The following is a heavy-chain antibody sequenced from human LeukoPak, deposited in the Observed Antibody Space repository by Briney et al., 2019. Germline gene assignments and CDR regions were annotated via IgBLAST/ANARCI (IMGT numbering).Heavy chain of an antibody. Sequence: ASVKVSCKASGYTFTGYYMHWVRQAPGQGLEWMGWINPNSGGTNYAQKFQGRVTMTRDTSISTAYMELSRLGSDDTAVYYCARRGSSLSGYYYYMDVWGKGTTVTVSS. CDR1: GYTFTGYY. J-gene: IGHJ6*03. D-gene: IGHD6-6*01. V-gene: IGHV1-2*02. CDR2: INPNSGGT. CDR3: ARRGSSLSGYYYYMDV.